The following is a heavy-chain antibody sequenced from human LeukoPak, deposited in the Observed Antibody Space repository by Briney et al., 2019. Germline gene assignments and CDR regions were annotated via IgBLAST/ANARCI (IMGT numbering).Heavy chain of an antibody. Sequence: GASVKVSCKASGYTFTSYAMHWVRQAPGQRLEWMGWINAGTGNTKFSQEFQGRVTFTRDTSASTAYMELTGLRSEDMAVYYCARGRDGYIPYNWFDPWGQGTLVTVSS. CDR2: INAGTGNT. CDR1: GYTFTSYA. CDR3: ARGRDGYIPYNWFDP. J-gene: IGHJ5*02. V-gene: IGHV1-3*03. D-gene: IGHD5-24*01.